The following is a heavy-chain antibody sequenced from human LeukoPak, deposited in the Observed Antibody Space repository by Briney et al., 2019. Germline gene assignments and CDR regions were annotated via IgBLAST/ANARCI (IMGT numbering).Heavy chain of an antibody. Sequence: PSETLSLTCTVSGGSISSSSYDWGWIRQPPGKGLEWIGSIHYSGSTYYNPSLKSRVTISLDTSKNQLSLNLSSVTAADTAVYYCARESSIVVVPAANRRGNWFDPWGQGTLVTVSS. CDR2: IHYSGST. J-gene: IGHJ5*02. CDR3: ARESSIVVVPAANRRGNWFDP. D-gene: IGHD2-2*01. V-gene: IGHV4-39*07. CDR1: GGSISSSSYD.